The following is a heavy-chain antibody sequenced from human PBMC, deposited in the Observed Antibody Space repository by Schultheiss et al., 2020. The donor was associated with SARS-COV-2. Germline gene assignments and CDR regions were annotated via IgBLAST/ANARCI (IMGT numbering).Heavy chain of an antibody. D-gene: IGHD3-10*01. Sequence: SETLSLTCTVSGGSISSYYWSWIRQPPGKGLEWIGSAYHNGNTYYNPSLKSRVTISVDTSKNQFSLKLSSVTAADTAVYYCARLVRAEAAGRSGAFDPWGQGTLVTVSS. V-gene: IGHV4-59*04. J-gene: IGHJ5*02. CDR2: AYHNGNT. CDR1: GGSISSYY. CDR3: ARLVRAEAAGRSGAFDP.